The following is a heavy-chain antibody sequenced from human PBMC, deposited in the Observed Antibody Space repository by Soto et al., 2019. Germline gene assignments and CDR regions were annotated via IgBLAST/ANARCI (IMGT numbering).Heavy chain of an antibody. J-gene: IGHJ5*02. V-gene: IGHV1-8*01. CDR3: AVVFLEWQCNWFDP. CDR1: GYTFTSYD. CDR2: MNPNSGNT. D-gene: IGHD3-3*01. Sequence: QVQLVQSGAEVKKPGASVKVSCKASGYTFTSYDINWVRQATGQGLEWMGWMNPNSGNTGYAQKFQGRVTMTRNTSISTAYMELSSLRSEDTAVYYCAVVFLEWQCNWFDPWGQGTLVTVSS.